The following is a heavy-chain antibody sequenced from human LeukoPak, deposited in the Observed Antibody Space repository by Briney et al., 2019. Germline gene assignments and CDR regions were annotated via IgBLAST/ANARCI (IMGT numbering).Heavy chain of an antibody. CDR2: IYYSGNT. D-gene: IGHD1-26*01. V-gene: IGHV4-39*01. CDR3: ARQVGTNYFDY. CDR1: GGSISSSYYS. J-gene: IGHJ4*02. Sequence: KPSETLSFTCTVSGGSISSSYYSWGWVRQPPGRGLEWIGTIYYSGNTYYIPSLKSRLTISVDTSKNQFSLKLTSVTAADTAVYYCARQVGTNYFDYWGQGTLVTVSS.